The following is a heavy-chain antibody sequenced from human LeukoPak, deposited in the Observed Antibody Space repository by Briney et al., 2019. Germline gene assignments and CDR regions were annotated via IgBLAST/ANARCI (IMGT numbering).Heavy chain of an antibody. CDR1: GFSFNSFE. V-gene: IGHV3-48*03. Sequence: GGSLRLSCAASGFSFNSFEMSWVRQAPGKGLEWVSYISSSGSTIYYADSVKGRFTISRDNAKNSLYLQMNSLRAEDTAVYYCARGWYNSGYYCDYWGQGTLVTVST. J-gene: IGHJ4*02. CDR2: ISSSGSTI. D-gene: IGHD6-19*01. CDR3: ARGWYNSGYYCDY.